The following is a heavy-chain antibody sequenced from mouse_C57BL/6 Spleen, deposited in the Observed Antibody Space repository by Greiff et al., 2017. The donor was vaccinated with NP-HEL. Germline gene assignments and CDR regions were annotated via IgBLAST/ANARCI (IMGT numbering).Heavy chain of an antibody. Sequence: VQGVESGPELVKPGASVKISCKASGYAFSSSWMNWVKQRPGKGLEWIGRIYPGDGDTNYNGKFKGKATLTADKSSSTAYMQLSSLTSEDSAVYFCARGYGSSYAMDYWGQGTSVTVSS. CDR2: IYPGDGDT. D-gene: IGHD1-1*01. CDR3: ARGYGSSYAMDY. CDR1: GYAFSSSW. J-gene: IGHJ4*01. V-gene: IGHV1-82*01.